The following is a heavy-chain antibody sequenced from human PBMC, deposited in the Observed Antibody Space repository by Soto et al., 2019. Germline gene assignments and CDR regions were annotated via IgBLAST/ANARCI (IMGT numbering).Heavy chain of an antibody. CDR1: GFSFSSYA. CDR2: IVGSGGDT. CDR3: VEYRSGRVDY. V-gene: IGHV3-23*01. J-gene: IGHJ4*02. Sequence: GGSLRLSCAASGFSFSSYAMTWVRQAPGKGLEWVSFIVGSGGDTYYADSVKGRFTISRDNSKNTLYLQMSSLRAEDTAVYYCVEYRSGRVDYWGQGTLVTVSS. D-gene: IGHD3-16*02.